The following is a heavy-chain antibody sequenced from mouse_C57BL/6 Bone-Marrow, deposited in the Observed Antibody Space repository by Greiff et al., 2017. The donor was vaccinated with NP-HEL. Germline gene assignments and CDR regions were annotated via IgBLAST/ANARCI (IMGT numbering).Heavy chain of an antibody. V-gene: IGHV1-37*01. CDR3: ARDAYSNYGRFAY. CDR1: GYSFTGYF. Sequence: VQLQQSGPELVKPGASVKISCKASGYSFTGYFMNWVKQSHGKSLEWIGRINPYNGDTFYNQKFKGKATLTADKSSSTAHMQLLSLTSEDFAVYCCARDAYSNYGRFAYWGQGTLVTVSA. D-gene: IGHD2-5*01. CDR2: INPYNGDT. J-gene: IGHJ3*01.